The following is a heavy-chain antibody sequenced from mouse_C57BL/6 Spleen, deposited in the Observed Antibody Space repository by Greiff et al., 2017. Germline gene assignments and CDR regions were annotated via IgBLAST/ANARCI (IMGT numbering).Heavy chain of an antibody. Sequence: EVQVVESGGGLVKPGGSLKLSCAASGFTFSSYAMSWVRQTPEKRLEWVATISDGGSYTYYPDNVKGRFTISRDNAKNNLYLQMSHLKSEDTAMYYCARGGRGDYFDYWGQGTTLTVSS. CDR2: ISDGGSYT. CDR1: GFTFSSYA. CDR3: ARGGRGDYFDY. D-gene: IGHD3-3*01. V-gene: IGHV5-4*01. J-gene: IGHJ2*01.